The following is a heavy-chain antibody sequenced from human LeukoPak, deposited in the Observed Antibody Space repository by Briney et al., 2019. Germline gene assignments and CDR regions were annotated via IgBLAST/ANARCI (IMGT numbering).Heavy chain of an antibody. CDR2: IIPIFGTA. V-gene: IGHV1-69*01. J-gene: IGHJ3*02. Sequence: VKVSCKASGGTFSSYAISWVRQAPGQGLEWMGGIIPIFGTANYAQKFQGRVTITADESTSTAYMELSSLRSEDTAVYYCAREARSIVVVPAAPPAAFDIWGQGTMVTVSS. CDR3: AREARSIVVVPAAPPAAFDI. CDR1: GGTFSSYA. D-gene: IGHD2-2*01.